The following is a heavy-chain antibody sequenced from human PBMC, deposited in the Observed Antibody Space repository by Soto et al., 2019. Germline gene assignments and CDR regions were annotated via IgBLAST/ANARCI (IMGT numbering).Heavy chain of an antibody. Sequence: VQLVQSGAEVKRPGSSVKVSCKAPVGTFSDYNIAWVRQARGQGLEWMGRIIPKLGITNYAHKFQDRVRITADKATRTAYMELTSLRYEDTAVYFCARVEGTRTTNFYHYMDVWGEGTSVTVS. D-gene: IGHD2-8*01. J-gene: IGHJ6*03. V-gene: IGHV1-69*02. CDR1: VGTFSDYN. CDR2: IIPKLGIT. CDR3: ARVEGTRTTNFYHYMDV.